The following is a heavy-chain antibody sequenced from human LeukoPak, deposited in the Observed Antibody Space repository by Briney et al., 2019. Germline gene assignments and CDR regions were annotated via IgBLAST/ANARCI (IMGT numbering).Heavy chain of an antibody. J-gene: IGHJ4*02. CDR3: ARVYYDSSGFIFYFDY. CDR2: MNPNSGNT. D-gene: IGHD3-22*01. CDR1: GGTFSSYA. V-gene: IGHV1-8*02. Sequence: ASVTVSCKASGGTFSSYAINWVRQATGQGLEWMGWMNPNSGNTGYAQKFQGRVTMTRNTSISTAYMELSSLRSEDTAVYYCARVYYDSSGFIFYFDYWGQGTLVTVSS.